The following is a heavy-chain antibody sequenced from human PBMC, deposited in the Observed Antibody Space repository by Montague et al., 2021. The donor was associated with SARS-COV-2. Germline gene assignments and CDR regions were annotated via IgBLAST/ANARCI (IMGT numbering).Heavy chain of an antibody. J-gene: IGHJ4*02. D-gene: IGHD3-22*01. V-gene: IGHV3-23*01. CDR3: AKEDSGGFYPDY. CDR2: ISGGCSTT. Sequence: SLRLSCAASGLTFNNFAMTWVRQAPGKGLEWVSAISGGCSTTPYADSVKGRFTISRDNSKNTLYLQMSSLRAEDTAIYYCAKEDSGGFYPDYWGQGTLVTVSS. CDR1: GLTFNNFA.